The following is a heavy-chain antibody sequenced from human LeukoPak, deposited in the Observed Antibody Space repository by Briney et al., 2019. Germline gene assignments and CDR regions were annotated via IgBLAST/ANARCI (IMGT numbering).Heavy chain of an antibody. V-gene: IGHV1-46*01. CDR2: INPSGGST. D-gene: IGHD2-15*01. J-gene: IGHJ3*02. Sequence: ASVKVSCKASGYTFTSYYMHWVRQAPGQGLEWMGIINPSGGSTSYAQKFQGRVTMTRDMSTSTVYMELSSLRSEDTAVYYCARECSGGSCHYRAFDIWGQGTMVTVSS. CDR3: ARECSGGSCHYRAFDI. CDR1: GYTFTSYY.